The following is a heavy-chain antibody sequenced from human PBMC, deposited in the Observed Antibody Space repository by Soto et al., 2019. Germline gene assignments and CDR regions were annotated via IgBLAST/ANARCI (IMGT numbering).Heavy chain of an antibody. CDR3: VRQYFDFWTDYPDFDY. CDR1: GYTFSKYD. D-gene: IGHD3-3*01. Sequence: GASVKVSCKASGYTFSKYDVSWVRQAPGQGLEWLGLISPNSGRASYSEKFQGRVTMSTDTPTTTAYLELRSLRSDDTAVYYCVRQYFDFWTDYPDFDYWGQGTPVTVSS. V-gene: IGHV1-18*04. J-gene: IGHJ4*02. CDR2: ISPNSGRA.